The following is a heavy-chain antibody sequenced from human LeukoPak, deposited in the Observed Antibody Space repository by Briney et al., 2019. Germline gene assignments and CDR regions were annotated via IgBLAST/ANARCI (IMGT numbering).Heavy chain of an antibody. Sequence: PGGSLRLSSAASGFTFSSYGMHWVRQAPGKGLEWVAFIRYDGSNKYYADSVKGRFTISRDNAENSLYLQMNSLRAEDTAVYYCARDRGRHPYDITGPHASDLWGQGTMVTVSS. CDR3: ARDRGRHPYDITGPHASDL. CDR2: IRYDGSNK. CDR1: GFTFSSYG. J-gene: IGHJ3*01. V-gene: IGHV3-30*02. D-gene: IGHD3-22*01.